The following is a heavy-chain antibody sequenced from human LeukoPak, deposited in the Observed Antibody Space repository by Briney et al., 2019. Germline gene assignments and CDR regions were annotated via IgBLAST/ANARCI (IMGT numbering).Heavy chain of an antibody. CDR1: GGTFSIYA. Sequence: SVTVSCKASGGTFSIYAISWVRQAPGQGLEWMGGIIPIFGTANYAQKFQGRVTITADESTSTAYMELSSLRSEDTAVYYCARGVSRDIVATRPHYYYYGMDVWGQGTTVTVSS. J-gene: IGHJ6*02. D-gene: IGHD5-12*01. V-gene: IGHV1-69*13. CDR3: ARGVSRDIVATRPHYYYYGMDV. CDR2: IIPIFGTA.